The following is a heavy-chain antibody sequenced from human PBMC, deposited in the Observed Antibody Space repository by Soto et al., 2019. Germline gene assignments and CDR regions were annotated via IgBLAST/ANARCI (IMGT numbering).Heavy chain of an antibody. D-gene: IGHD3-22*01. Sequence: GSLRLSCAASGFTFDDYGMSWVRQAPGKGLEWVSGINWNGGSTGYADSVKGRFTISRDNAKNSLYLQMNSLRAEDTALYYCARDRGSYYYDSSGYYPYYFDYWGQGTLVTVSS. J-gene: IGHJ4*02. V-gene: IGHV3-20*04. CDR3: ARDRGSYYYDSSGYYPYYFDY. CDR1: GFTFDDYG. CDR2: INWNGGST.